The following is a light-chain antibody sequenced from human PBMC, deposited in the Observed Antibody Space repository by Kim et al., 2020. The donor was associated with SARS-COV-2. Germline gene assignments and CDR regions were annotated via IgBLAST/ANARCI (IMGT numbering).Light chain of an antibody. V-gene: IGKV3-20*01. CDR2: GAS. CDR3: QQYGRSPLT. CDR1: PSVSSSS. Sequence: EIVLTQFSGNLFLSPGERATLSCRASPSVSSSSLAWYQQKPGQAPRLLIYGASSRATGIPDRFSGSGSGTDFTLTISRLEPEDFAVYYCQQYGRSPLTFGGGTKVDIK. J-gene: IGKJ4*01.